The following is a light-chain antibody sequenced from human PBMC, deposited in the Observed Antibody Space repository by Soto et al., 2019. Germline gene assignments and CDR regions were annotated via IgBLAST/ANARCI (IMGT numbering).Light chain of an antibody. CDR2: AAS. Sequence: AIRMTQSPSSLSASTGDRVTITCRASQGISSYLAGYQQKPGKAPKLLIYAASTLQSGVPSRFSGSGSGTDFTLTISCLQSEDFATYYCQQYYSDARTCAGGTKVDIK. CDR3: QQYYSDART. CDR1: QGISSY. J-gene: IGKJ4*01. V-gene: IGKV1-8*01.